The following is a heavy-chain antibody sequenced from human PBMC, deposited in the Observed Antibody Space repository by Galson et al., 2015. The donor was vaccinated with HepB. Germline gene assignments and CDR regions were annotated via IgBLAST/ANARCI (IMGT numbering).Heavy chain of an antibody. V-gene: IGHV3-9*01. D-gene: IGHD5-24*01. CDR3: AKERSIREMATLAPFDY. J-gene: IGHJ4*02. Sequence: SLRLSCAASGFTFDDYAMHWVRQAPGKGLEWVSGISWNSGSIGYADSVKGRFTISRDNAKNSLYLQMNSLRAEDTALYYCAKERSIREMATLAPFDYWGQGTLVTVSS. CDR1: GFTFDDYA. CDR2: ISWNSGSI.